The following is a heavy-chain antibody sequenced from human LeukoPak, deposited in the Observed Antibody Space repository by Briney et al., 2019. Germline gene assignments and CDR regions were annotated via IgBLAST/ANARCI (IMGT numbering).Heavy chain of an antibody. CDR3: ARSGAHGTFDY. Sequence: GGSLRLSCAVSGFTVSSNYMSWVRQAPGKGLEWVSVIYSGANTHYADSVKGRFTISRDNSKNTLYLQINSLRAQDTAVYYCARSGAHGTFDYWGQGTLVTVSS. D-gene: IGHD1-26*01. CDR1: GFTVSSNY. V-gene: IGHV3-53*01. J-gene: IGHJ4*02. CDR2: IYSGANT.